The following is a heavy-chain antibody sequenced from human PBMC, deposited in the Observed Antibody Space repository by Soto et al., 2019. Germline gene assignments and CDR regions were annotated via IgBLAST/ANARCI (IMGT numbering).Heavy chain of an antibody. Sequence: SETLSLTCTVSGGSISSYYWSWIRQPPGKGLEWIGYIYYSGSTNYNPSLKSRVTISVDTSKNQFSLKLSSVTAADTAVYYCASARYYYDSSGYKEHYYYGMDVWGQGTTVTVSS. J-gene: IGHJ6*02. CDR1: GGSISSYY. CDR2: IYYSGST. CDR3: ASARYYYDSSGYKEHYYYGMDV. D-gene: IGHD3-22*01. V-gene: IGHV4-59*01.